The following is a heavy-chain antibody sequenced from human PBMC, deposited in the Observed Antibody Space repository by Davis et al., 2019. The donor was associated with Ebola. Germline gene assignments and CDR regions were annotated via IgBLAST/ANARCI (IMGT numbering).Heavy chain of an antibody. CDR2: ISSSSSYI. J-gene: IGHJ6*02. CDR1: GFTFSSYA. CDR3: ARAIAYYCYGMDV. Sequence: PGGSLRLSCAASGFTFSSYAMNWVRQVPGKGLEWVSSISSSSSYIYYADSVKGRFTISRDNAKNSLYLQMNSLRAEDTAVYYCARAIAYYCYGMDVWGQGTTVTVSS. V-gene: IGHV3-21*01.